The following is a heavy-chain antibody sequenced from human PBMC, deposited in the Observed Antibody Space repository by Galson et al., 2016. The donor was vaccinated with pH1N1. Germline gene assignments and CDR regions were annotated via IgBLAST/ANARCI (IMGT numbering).Heavy chain of an antibody. V-gene: IGHV4-31*03. CDR2: IFYIGST. J-gene: IGHJ4*02. CDR3: ARGVSVAGTPRLDY. CDR1: GGSISSGGYY. Sequence: TLSLTCTVSGGSISSGGYYWSWIRQHPGKGLEWIGYIFYIGSTYYNPSLKSRVTISVDTSKNQFSLKLSSVTAADTAVYYCARGVSVAGTPRLDYWGQGTLVTVSS. D-gene: IGHD6-19*01.